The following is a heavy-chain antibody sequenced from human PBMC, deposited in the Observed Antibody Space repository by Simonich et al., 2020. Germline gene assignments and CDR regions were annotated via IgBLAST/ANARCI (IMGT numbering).Heavy chain of an antibody. CDR2: ISYDGSNK. D-gene: IGHD1-26*01. CDR1: GFTFSSCA. V-gene: IGHV3-30*07. J-gene: IGHJ4*02. CDR3: ARDHLDSGSYYFDY. Sequence: QVQLVESGGGVVQPGRSLRLSCAASGFTFSSCAMHWVRQAPGKGRGWVAVISYDGSNKYYADSVKGRFTISRDNSKNTLYLQMNSLRAEDTAVYYCARDHLDSGSYYFDYWGQGTLVTVSS.